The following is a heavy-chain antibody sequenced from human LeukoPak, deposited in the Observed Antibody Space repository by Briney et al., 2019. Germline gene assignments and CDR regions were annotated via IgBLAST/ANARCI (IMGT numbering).Heavy chain of an antibody. J-gene: IGHJ6*02. CDR1: GGSISSYY. CDR2: IYTSGST. CDR3: ARVERYCSSTSCSGPSSYYYYGMDV. Sequence: PSETLSLTCTVSGGSISSYYWSWIRQPAGKGLEWIGRIYTSGSTNYNPSLKSRVTMSVDTSKNQFSLKLSSVTAADTAVYYCARVERYCSSTSCSGPSSYYYYGMDVWGQGTTVTVSS. V-gene: IGHV4-4*07. D-gene: IGHD2-2*01.